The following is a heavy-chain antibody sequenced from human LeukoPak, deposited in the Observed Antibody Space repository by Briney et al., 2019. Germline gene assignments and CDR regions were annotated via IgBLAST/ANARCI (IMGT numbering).Heavy chain of an antibody. J-gene: IGHJ6*03. V-gene: IGHV5-51*01. CDR2: IYPGDSDT. D-gene: IGHD6-6*01. CDR3: ARQVEYSSSSGGYYYYYYMDV. CDR1: GYSFTSYW. Sequence: GESLEISCKGSGYSFTSYWIGWVRQMPGKGLEWMGIIYPGDSDTRYSPSFQGQVTISADKSIGTAYLQWSSLKASDTAMYYCARQVEYSSSSGGYYYYYYMDVWGKGTTVTVSS.